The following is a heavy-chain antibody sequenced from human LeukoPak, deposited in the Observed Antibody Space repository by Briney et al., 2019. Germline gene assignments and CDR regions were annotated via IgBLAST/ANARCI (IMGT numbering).Heavy chain of an antibody. V-gene: IGHV1-46*04. CDR3: ARGLGLDY. CDR1: GYTFTRYY. J-gene: IGHJ4*02. CDR2: INPSGGTT. Sequence: ASVKVSCKASGYTFTRYYMHWVRQAPGQGLEWMGIINPSGGTTSYAQKLQGRVTMTRDTSTTTVYMELSSLRFEDTAVYYCARGLGLDYWGQGTLVTVSS. D-gene: IGHD4-11*01.